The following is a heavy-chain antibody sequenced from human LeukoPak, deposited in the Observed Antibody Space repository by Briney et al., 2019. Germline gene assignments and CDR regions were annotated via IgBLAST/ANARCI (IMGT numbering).Heavy chain of an antibody. CDR3: ARGPFSGSGSYYYYYYGMDV. J-gene: IGHJ6*02. D-gene: IGHD3-10*01. V-gene: IGHV3-23*01. CDR2: ISGSGGST. CDR1: GFTFSSYA. Sequence: GGSLRLSCAASGFTFSSYALSWVRQAPGKGLEWVSAISGSGGSTYYADSVKGRFTISRDNAKNSLYLQMNSLRAEDTAVYYCARGPFSGSGSYYYYYYGMDVWGQGTTVTVSS.